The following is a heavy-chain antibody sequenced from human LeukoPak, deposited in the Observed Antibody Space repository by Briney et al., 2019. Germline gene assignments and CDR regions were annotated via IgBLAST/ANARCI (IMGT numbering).Heavy chain of an antibody. D-gene: IGHD7-27*01. CDR1: GFTFTGRY. CDR3: ARDFNWGVDY. CDR2: INGNRGAT. J-gene: IGHJ4*02. V-gene: IGHV1-2*02. Sequence: SVNVSCTASGFTFTGRYMHWGRQAPGQGLEWMGWINGNRGATNYPRNFQDRVTLTRDTTISTVYMELSRLRIDDTAVYYCARDFNWGVDYWGQGTLVTVSS.